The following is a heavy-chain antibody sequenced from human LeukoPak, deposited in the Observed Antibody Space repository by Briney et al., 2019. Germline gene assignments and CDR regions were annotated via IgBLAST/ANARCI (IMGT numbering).Heavy chain of an antibody. CDR2: ISVYNGNT. CDR3: ARGWVLYGEENAFDI. V-gene: IGHV1-18*01. D-gene: IGHD2-2*02. J-gene: IGHJ3*02. Sequence: GASVKVSCKASGYTFANFGITWVRQAPGQGLEWMGWISVYNGNTNYAQNLQGRVTLTTDTSTNTAYMELRSLRSDDTAVYYCARGWVLYGEENAFDIWGQGTMVTVSS. CDR1: GYTFANFG.